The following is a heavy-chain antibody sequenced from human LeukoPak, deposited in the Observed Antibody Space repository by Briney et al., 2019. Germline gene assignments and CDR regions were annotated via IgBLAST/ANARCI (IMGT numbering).Heavy chain of an antibody. D-gene: IGHD6-19*01. Sequence: SSETLSLTCTVSGGSISSYYWSWIRQSPGKGLEWFGYIYYRGDTKYNPSLKSRIALDRSKNQISLTLTSVTAADTAVYYCARSRSGWYVSHWGQGILVTVSS. V-gene: IGHV4-59*01. J-gene: IGHJ4*01. CDR2: IYYRGDT. CDR3: ARSRSGWYVSH. CDR1: GGSISSYY.